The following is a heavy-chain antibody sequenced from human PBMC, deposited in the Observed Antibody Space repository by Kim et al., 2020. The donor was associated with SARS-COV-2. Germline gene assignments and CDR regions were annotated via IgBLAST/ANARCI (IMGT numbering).Heavy chain of an antibody. Sequence: LQGRVTMTTDTSTSTAYMELRSLRSDDTAVYYCARDGWGYSSGSDHAFDIWGQGTMVTVSS. CDR3: ARDGWGYSSGSDHAFDI. D-gene: IGHD6-19*01. V-gene: IGHV1-18*01. J-gene: IGHJ3*02.